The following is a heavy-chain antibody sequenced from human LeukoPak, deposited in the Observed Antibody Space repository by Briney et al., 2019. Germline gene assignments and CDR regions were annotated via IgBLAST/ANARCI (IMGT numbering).Heavy chain of an antibody. J-gene: IGHJ4*02. V-gene: IGHV1-69*05. CDR3: ARNEEWWSPFDY. CDR1: GGTFSSYA. CDR2: IIPIFGTA. Sequence: SVKVSCKXSGGTFSSYAISWVRQAPGQGLEWMGRIIPIFGTANYAQKFQGRVTITTDESTSTAYMELSSLRSEDTAVYYCARNEEWWSPFDYWGQGTLVTVSS. D-gene: IGHD2-15*01.